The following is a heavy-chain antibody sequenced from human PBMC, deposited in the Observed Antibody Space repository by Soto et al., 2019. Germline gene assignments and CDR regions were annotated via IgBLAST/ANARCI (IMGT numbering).Heavy chain of an antibody. D-gene: IGHD3-3*01. Sequence: QVQLQESGPGLVKPSETLSLTCTVSGDSISSSYWNWIRQAPGKGLEWIGYTDDSGSTNYNPSLKSGVNLSVDMSKNQFSLKLSSVTAADTAVYYCARGVLEWLLRVSYYYYMDVWGKGTTVTVSS. CDR2: TDDSGST. V-gene: IGHV4-59*01. CDR3: ARGVLEWLLRVSYYYYMDV. J-gene: IGHJ6*03. CDR1: GDSISSSY.